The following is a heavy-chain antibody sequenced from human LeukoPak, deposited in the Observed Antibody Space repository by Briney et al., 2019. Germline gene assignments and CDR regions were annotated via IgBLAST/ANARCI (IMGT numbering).Heavy chain of an antibody. CDR3: VRSIDY. CDR1: GFTFSNYW. J-gene: IGHJ4*02. V-gene: IGHV3-7*01. Sequence: GGSLRLSCVASGFTFSNYWMSWVRQAPGKGLEWAANISPDGSGTFYVDPVKGRLTISRDNAKNSLYLQMNSLRVEDTAVYYCVRSIDYWGQGTLVTVSS. CDR2: ISPDGSGT.